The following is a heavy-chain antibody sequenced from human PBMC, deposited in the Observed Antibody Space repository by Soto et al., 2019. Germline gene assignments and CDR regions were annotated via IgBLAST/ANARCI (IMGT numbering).Heavy chain of an antibody. CDR3: ARDYYGSGSYRSWXDP. Sequence: SETLSLTCTVSGGSIRGSYWTWIRRSPGKGLEWIGYIYDSGSTNYNPSLKSRLTISLDTSKNQLSLKLNSVTAADTAVYYCARDYYGSGSYRSWXDPWGQGALVTVSS. CDR2: IYDSGST. CDR1: GGSIRGSY. D-gene: IGHD3-10*01. V-gene: IGHV4-59*01. J-gene: IGHJ5*02.